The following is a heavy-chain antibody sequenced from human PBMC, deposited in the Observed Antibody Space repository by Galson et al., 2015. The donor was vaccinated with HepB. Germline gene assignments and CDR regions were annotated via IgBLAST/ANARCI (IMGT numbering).Heavy chain of an antibody. D-gene: IGHD1-14*01. V-gene: IGHV3-48*02. Sequence: SLRLSCAVSGLTFSEYSMAWVRQAPAKGLEWISYITLTDDKQYADFVKGRFSITRDNAKNVVYLQMGSLRDEDTALYYCARDPGTSIVGVGGTFDMWGQGTVVTVSS. CDR1: GLTFSEYS. J-gene: IGHJ3*02. CDR3: ARDPGTSIVGVGGTFDM. CDR2: ITLTDDK.